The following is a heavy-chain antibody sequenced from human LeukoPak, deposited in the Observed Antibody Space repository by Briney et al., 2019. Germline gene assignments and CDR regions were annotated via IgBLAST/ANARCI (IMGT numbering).Heavy chain of an antibody. CDR1: GYTFTSYY. J-gene: IGHJ4*02. CDR3: ARGDPSVDTAMVTRLRTFDY. CDR2: INPSGGST. V-gene: IGHV1-46*01. D-gene: IGHD5-18*01. Sequence: ASVTVSYKASGYTFTSYYMHWVRQAPGQGLEWMGIINPSGGSTSYAQKFQGRVTMTRDTSTSTVYMELSSLRSEDTAVYYCARGDPSVDTAMVTRLRTFDYWGQGTLVTVSS.